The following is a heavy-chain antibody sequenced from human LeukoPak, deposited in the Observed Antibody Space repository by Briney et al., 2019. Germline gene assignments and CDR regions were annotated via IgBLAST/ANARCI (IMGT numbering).Heavy chain of an antibody. CDR3: ARGGGVVATTSYYYYMDV. D-gene: IGHD5-12*01. CDR1: GGSISSSSYY. Sequence: SETLSLTCTVSGGSISSSSYYWGWIRPPPGKGLEWIGSIYYSGSTYYNPSLKSRVTISVDTSKNQLSLKLSSVTAADTAVYYCARGGGVVATTSYYYYMDVWGKGTTVTVSS. V-gene: IGHV4-39*07. J-gene: IGHJ6*03. CDR2: IYYSGST.